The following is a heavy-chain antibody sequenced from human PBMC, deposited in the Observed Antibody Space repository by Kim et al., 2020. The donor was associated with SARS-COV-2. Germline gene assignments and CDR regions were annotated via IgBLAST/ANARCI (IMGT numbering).Heavy chain of an antibody. J-gene: IGHJ5*02. D-gene: IGHD2-2*01. V-gene: IGHV3-21*01. CDR2: SSYI. CDR3: AHIVVVPA. Sequence: SSYIYYADYVKGRFTISRDNAKNSLYLQLNSLRAEDTAVYYCAHIVVVPAWGQGTLVTVSS.